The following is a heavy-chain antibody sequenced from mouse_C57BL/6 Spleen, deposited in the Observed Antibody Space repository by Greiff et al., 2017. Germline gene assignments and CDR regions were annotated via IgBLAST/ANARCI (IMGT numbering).Heavy chain of an antibody. D-gene: IGHD1-1*01. Sequence: VQLQQPGAELVKPGASVTVSCKASGYTFTSYWMHWVKQRPGQGLEWIGRIHPSDSDTNYNQKFKGKATLTVDKSSSTAYMQLSSLTSEDSAVYDCAIISSYGNWYFDGWGTGTTVTVSS. CDR3: AIISSYGNWYFDG. V-gene: IGHV1-74*01. CDR1: GYTFTSYW. CDR2: IHPSDSDT. J-gene: IGHJ1*03.